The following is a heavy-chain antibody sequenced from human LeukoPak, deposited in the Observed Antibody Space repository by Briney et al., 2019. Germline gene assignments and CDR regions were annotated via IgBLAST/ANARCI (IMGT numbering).Heavy chain of an antibody. D-gene: IGHD3-16*01. V-gene: IGHV3-23*01. CDR3: AKDRYDATLFDY. CDR1: GFTFNWYS. J-gene: IGHJ4*02. Sequence: PGGSLRLSCEASGFTFNWYSMNWLRQAPGKGLEWVSAISGSGGSTYYADSVKGRFTISRDNSKNTLYLQMNSLRAEDTAVYYCAKDRYDATLFDYWGQGTLVTVSS. CDR2: ISGSGGST.